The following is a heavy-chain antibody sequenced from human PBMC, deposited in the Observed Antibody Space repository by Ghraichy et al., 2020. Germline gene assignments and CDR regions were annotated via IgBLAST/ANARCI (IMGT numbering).Heavy chain of an antibody. CDR1: GGSISSNSYY. Sequence: SQTLSLTCTVSGGSISSNSYYWGWIRQPPGKGLEWVGSLFHSGSTYYNPSLKSRVTISVDTSKNQFSLKLTSVTAADTAVYYCAREWIQLWLGYSPSTHYDSIDVWGEGTTVTVSS. V-gene: IGHV4-39*02. J-gene: IGHJ6*04. CDR2: LFHSGST. D-gene: IGHD5-18*01. CDR3: AREWIQLWLGYSPSTHYDSIDV.